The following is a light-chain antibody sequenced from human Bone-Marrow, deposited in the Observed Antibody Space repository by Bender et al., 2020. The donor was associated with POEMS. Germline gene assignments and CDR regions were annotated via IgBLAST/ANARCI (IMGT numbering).Light chain of an antibody. CDR2: EVS. J-gene: IGLJ1*01. V-gene: IGLV2-18*02. Sequence: QSALTQPASVSGSPGQSITISCTGTSTDVGGFDFVSRYQQPPGTAPNLVIYEVSNRPSGVPDRFSGSKSGNTASLTISGLQAEDEADYYCSSYTSSSTYVFGTGTKVTVL. CDR1: STDVGGFDF. CDR3: SSYTSSSTYV.